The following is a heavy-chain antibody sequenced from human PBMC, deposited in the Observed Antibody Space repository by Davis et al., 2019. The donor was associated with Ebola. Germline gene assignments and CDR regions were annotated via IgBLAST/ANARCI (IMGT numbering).Heavy chain of an antibody. CDR1: GFTFSSYS. J-gene: IGHJ6*02. V-gene: IGHV3-21*01. Sequence: GGSLRLSCAASGFTFSSYSMNWVRQAPGKGLEWVSSISSSSSYIYYADSVKGRFTISRDNAKNSRYLQMNSLRAEDTAVYYCARDSGTIFGVVLDVWGQGTTVTVSS. CDR2: ISSSSSYI. CDR3: ARDSGTIFGVVLDV. D-gene: IGHD3-3*01.